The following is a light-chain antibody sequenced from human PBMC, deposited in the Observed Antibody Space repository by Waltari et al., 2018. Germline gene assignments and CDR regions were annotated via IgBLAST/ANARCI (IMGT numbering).Light chain of an antibody. CDR3: QQLGGT. CDR2: GAS. Sequence: EIVMTQSPATLSVSPGERATLSCRAGQSVSSNLAWYQQKPGQAPRLLIYGASTRATGIPARFSGSGSGTEFTLTISSMQSEDFAVYYCQQLGGTFGQGTKVEIK. CDR1: QSVSSN. V-gene: IGKV3-15*01. J-gene: IGKJ1*01.